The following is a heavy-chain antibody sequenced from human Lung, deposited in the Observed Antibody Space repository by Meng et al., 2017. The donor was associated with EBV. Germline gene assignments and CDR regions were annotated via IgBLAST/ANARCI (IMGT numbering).Heavy chain of an antibody. V-gene: IGHV1-69*01. CDR3: ARGASRISMAQGVKTYFDY. Sequence: QVRLVQVGAEVKKPGASVEGSCKASGGTFSSHGISWVRQAPGQGLEWMGGIIPIFGITNYVQKFQGRVTITADESTSTAYMELSSLRSEDTAVYYCARGASRISMAQGVKTYFDYWGQGTLVTVSS. CDR1: GGTFSSHG. CDR2: IIPIFGIT. J-gene: IGHJ4*02. D-gene: IGHD3-10*01.